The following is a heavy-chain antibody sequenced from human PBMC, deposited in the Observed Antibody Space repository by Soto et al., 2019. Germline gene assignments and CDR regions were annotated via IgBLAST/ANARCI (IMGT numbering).Heavy chain of an antibody. V-gene: IGHV4-39*01. J-gene: IGHJ4*02. Sequence: QLQLQESGPGLVKSSETLSLTCAVSGAPISSLTYYWVWIRQPPGKGLEWIASISLGGTTYYSPSLKSRLTASLDTSNNQVALILSSVTVTDTAVYFCVKQAVGSMSSEWGPGTLVTVSS. CDR2: ISLGGTT. CDR3: VKQAVGSMSSE. D-gene: IGHD6-6*01. CDR1: GAPISSLTYY.